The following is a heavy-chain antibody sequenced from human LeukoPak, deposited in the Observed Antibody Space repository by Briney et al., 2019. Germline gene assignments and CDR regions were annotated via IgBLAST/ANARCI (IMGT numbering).Heavy chain of an antibody. V-gene: IGHV3-7*01. J-gene: IGHJ4*02. CDR1: GFTFSSYW. CDR2: IKQDGSEK. CDR3: TRAYSDHSNYFDH. Sequence: PGGSLRLSCAASGFTFSSYWMGWVRQAPGKGLEWVAIIKQDGSEKVYVGSVKGRFTISRDNAMNSLYLEMNSLRAEDAAVYYCTRAYSDHSNYFDHWGQGTLVTVSS. D-gene: IGHD4-11*01.